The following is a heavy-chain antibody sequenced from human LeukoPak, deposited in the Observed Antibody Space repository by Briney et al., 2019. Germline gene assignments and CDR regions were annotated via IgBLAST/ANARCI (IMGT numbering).Heavy chain of an antibody. J-gene: IGHJ6*02. D-gene: IGHD3-9*01. CDR2: ISSSGSTI. Sequence: GGSLRLSCAASGFTFSSYEMNWVRQAPGKGLEWVSYISSSGSTIYYADSVKGRFTFSRDNAKNSLYLQMNSLRAEDTAVYYCARDPRSPPSSYYDILTSYPLTLSYGMDVWGQGTTVTVSS. CDR1: GFTFSSYE. CDR3: ARDPRSPPSSYYDILTSYPLTLSYGMDV. V-gene: IGHV3-48*03.